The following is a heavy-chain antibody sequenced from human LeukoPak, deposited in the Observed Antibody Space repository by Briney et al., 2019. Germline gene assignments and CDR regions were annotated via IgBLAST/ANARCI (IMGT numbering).Heavy chain of an antibody. J-gene: IGHJ3*01. CDR3: VRGRYGDSSQAGSAFDL. CDR1: EFIFRTYG. CDR2: IWYHGNNK. Sequence: PGGSLRLSCTASEFIFRTYGMYWVRQAPGKGLEWVAVIWYHGNNKNYADSVRGRFTISRDNSMDTLYLQMDRLRAEDTAVYYCVRGRYGDSSQAGSAFDLWGQGTMVTVSS. V-gene: IGHV3-33*07. D-gene: IGHD4-17*01.